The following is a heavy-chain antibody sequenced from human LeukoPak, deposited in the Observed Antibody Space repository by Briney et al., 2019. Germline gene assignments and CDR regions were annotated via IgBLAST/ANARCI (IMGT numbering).Heavy chain of an antibody. J-gene: IGHJ4*02. D-gene: IGHD3-16*02. Sequence: GGSLRLSCAASGFTFSSYGMHWVRQAPGKGLEWVAVISYDGSNKYYADSVKGRFTISRDNSKNTLYLQMNSLRAEDTAVYYCAKGGIYVWGSYRYTEYYFDYWGQGTLVTVSS. CDR1: GFTFSSYG. CDR3: AKGGIYVWGSYRYTEYYFDY. V-gene: IGHV3-30*18. CDR2: ISYDGSNK.